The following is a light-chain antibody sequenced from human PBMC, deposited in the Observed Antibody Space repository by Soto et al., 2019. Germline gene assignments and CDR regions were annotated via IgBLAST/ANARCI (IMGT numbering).Light chain of an antibody. Sequence: DIQMTQSPSSLSASVGDRVTITCRASQSISSYLNWYQQKPGKAPKLLIYAASSLQSGVPSRFSGSGSGTDFTLTISNLQPEDFATYYCQQSYSPLTWTFGQGTKVEIK. J-gene: IGKJ1*01. CDR1: QSISSY. V-gene: IGKV1-39*01. CDR3: QQSYSPLTWT. CDR2: AAS.